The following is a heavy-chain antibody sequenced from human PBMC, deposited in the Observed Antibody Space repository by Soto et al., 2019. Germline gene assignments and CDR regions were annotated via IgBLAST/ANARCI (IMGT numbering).Heavy chain of an antibody. V-gene: IGHV5-51*01. J-gene: IGHJ6*02. Sequence: PGESLKISCKGSGYSFTSYWIGWVRQMPGKGLEWMGIIYPGDSDTRYSPSFQGQVTISADKSISTAYLQWSSLKASDTAMYYCARGALGYCSSTSCYEYYYGMDVWGQGTTVTVSS. CDR2: IYPGDSDT. D-gene: IGHD2-2*01. CDR3: ARGALGYCSSTSCYEYYYGMDV. CDR1: GYSFTSYW.